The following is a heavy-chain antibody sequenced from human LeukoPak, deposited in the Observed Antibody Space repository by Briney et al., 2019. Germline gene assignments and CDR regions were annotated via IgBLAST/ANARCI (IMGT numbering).Heavy chain of an antibody. V-gene: IGHV3-48*01. Sequence: GGSLRLSCAASGFTFSSYGMHWVRQAPGKGLEWVSYISSSSSTIYYADSVKGRFTISRDNAKNSLYLQMNSLRAEDTAVYYCAGIAVAGTRYYYYYMDVWGKGTTVTVSS. D-gene: IGHD6-19*01. J-gene: IGHJ6*03. CDR3: AGIAVAGTRYYYYYMDV. CDR1: GFTFSSYG. CDR2: ISSSSSTI.